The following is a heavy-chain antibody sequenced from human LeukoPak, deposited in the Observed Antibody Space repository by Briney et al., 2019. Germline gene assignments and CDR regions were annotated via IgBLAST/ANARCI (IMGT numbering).Heavy chain of an antibody. Sequence: VKPSETLSLTCTVSGDSVSRGSYYWSWIRQPPGKGLEWIGYINYSGSTNYNPSLKSRVTISVDTSKNQFSVKLSSVTAADTAVYYCARVLGYCSGGSCHGRFDPWGQGTLVTVSS. CDR2: INYSGST. D-gene: IGHD2-15*01. CDR1: GDSVSRGSYY. CDR3: ARVLGYCSGGSCHGRFDP. V-gene: IGHV4-61*01. J-gene: IGHJ5*02.